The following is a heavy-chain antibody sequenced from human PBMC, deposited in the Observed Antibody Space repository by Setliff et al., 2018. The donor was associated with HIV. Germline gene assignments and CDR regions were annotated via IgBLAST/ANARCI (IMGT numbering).Heavy chain of an antibody. V-gene: IGHV4-4*08. CDR2: VSSIGNT. J-gene: IGHJ4*02. CDR1: GGSIRSYY. CDR3: ARTRAPYFFDF. Sequence: SETLSLTCTVSGGSIRSYYWSWIRQSPRTRLEWIGYVSSIGNTNYNPSLKSRVTISVDTSKNQFSLQLNSVTAADTAVYFCARTRAPYFFDFWGQGAQVTVSS. D-gene: IGHD1-26*01.